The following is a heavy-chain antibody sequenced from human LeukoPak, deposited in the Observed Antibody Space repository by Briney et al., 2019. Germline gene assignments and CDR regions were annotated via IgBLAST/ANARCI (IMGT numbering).Heavy chain of an antibody. CDR2: INHSGST. J-gene: IGHJ4*02. V-gene: IGHV4-34*01. CDR3: ASLEGGATLRGPKYYFDY. CDR1: GGSFSGYY. Sequence: SETLSLTCAVYGGSFSGYYWSWIRQPPGKGLEWIGEINHSGSTNYNPSLKSRATISVDTSKNQFSLKLSSVTAADTAVYYCASLEGGATLRGPKYYFDYWGQGTLVTVSS. D-gene: IGHD1-26*01.